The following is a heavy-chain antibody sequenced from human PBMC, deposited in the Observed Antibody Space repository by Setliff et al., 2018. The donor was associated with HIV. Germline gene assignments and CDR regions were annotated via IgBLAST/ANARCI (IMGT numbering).Heavy chain of an antibody. CDR3: AKESGLYSNHNYYYYMDV. J-gene: IGHJ6*03. Sequence: GGSLRLSCAASGFTFDDYAMHWVRQAPGKGLEWVAVIWNDGHNKYYADSVKGRFTISRDNSKNTLYLQMNSLRAEDTAVYYCAKESGLYSNHNYYYYMDVWGKGTTVTVSS. CDR1: GFTFDDYA. V-gene: IGHV3-30*02. D-gene: IGHD4-4*01. CDR2: IWNDGHNK.